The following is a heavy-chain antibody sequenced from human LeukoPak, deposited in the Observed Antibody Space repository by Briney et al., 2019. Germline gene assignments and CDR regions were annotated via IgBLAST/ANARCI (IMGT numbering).Heavy chain of an antibody. V-gene: IGHV3-23*01. Sequence: PGGSLRLSCVAPGFTFSNYAMSWVRQAPGKGLKWVSTISGSGANTYYADSVKGRFTISRDNSKNTLSLQMNSLRAEDTAVYYCARLFRYCSGGTCYTDRGYFFDYWGQGTLVTVSS. CDR3: ARLFRYCSGGTCYTDRGYFFDY. J-gene: IGHJ4*02. D-gene: IGHD2-15*01. CDR1: GFTFSNYA. CDR2: ISGSGANT.